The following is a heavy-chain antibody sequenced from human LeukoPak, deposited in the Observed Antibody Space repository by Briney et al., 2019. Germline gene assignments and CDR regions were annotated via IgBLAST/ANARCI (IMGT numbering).Heavy chain of an antibody. D-gene: IGHD6-13*01. Sequence: GGSLKLSCAASGFTFSGSAMHWVRQASGKGLEWVGRIRSKANSYATAYAASVKGRFTIPRDDSKNTAYLQMNSLKTEDTAVYYCTRSRHSSSWYSYYYYMDVWGKGTTVTVSS. CDR3: TRSRHSSSWYSYYYYMDV. J-gene: IGHJ6*03. V-gene: IGHV3-73*01. CDR2: IRSKANSYAT. CDR1: GFTFSGSA.